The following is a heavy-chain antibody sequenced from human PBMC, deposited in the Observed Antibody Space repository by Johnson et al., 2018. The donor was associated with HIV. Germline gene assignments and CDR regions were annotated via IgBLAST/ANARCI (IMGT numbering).Heavy chain of an antibody. J-gene: IGHJ3*02. CDR3: AREAGTAFDI. CDR2: IRYDGGNK. Sequence: QVQLVESGGGVVQPGGSLRLSCAASGFTFSSYGMHWVRQAPGKGLEWVAFIRYDGGNKYYADSVKGRFTISRDNSKNTLYLQMNSLRAEETAVYYCAREAGTAFDIWGQGTMVTVSS. V-gene: IGHV3-30*02. CDR1: GFTFSSYG.